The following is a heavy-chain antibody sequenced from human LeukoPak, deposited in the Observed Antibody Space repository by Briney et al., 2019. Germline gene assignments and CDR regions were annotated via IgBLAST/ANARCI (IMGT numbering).Heavy chain of an antibody. J-gene: IGHJ4*02. CDR1: GFTFSSYG. D-gene: IGHD6-13*01. CDR3: ARDQEAAPLDY. V-gene: IGHV3-33*01. Sequence: PGGSLRLSCAASGFTFSSYGMHWVRQAPGKGLEWVAVIWYDGSNKYYADSVKGRFTISRDNSKNTLYLQMNSLRAEDTAVYYCARDQEAAPLDYWGQGTLVTVSS. CDR2: IWYDGSNK.